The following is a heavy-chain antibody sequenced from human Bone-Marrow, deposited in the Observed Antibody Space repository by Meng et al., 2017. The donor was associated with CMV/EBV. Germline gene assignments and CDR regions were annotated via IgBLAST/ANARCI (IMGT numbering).Heavy chain of an antibody. CDR1: GFTFSSYS. Sequence: GESLKISCSASGFTFSSYSMNWVRQASGKGLEWVANIKQDGSEKYYVDSVKGRFTISRDNAKNSLYLQMNSLRAEDTAVYYCARDWYYYDSSGYFDAFDIWGQGTMVTVSS. J-gene: IGHJ3*02. V-gene: IGHV3-7*01. CDR2: IKQDGSEK. D-gene: IGHD3-22*01. CDR3: ARDWYYYDSSGYFDAFDI.